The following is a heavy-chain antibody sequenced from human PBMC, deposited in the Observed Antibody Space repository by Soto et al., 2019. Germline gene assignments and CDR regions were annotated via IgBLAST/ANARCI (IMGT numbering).Heavy chain of an antibody. J-gene: IGHJ5*02. CDR2: INAGNGNT. CDR3: ARGGVAGTSWFDP. V-gene: IGHV1-3*01. CDR1: GYTFTSYA. D-gene: IGHD6-19*01. Sequence: ASVKVSCKASGYTFTSYAMHWVRQAPGQRLEWMGWINAGNGNTKYSQKFQGRVTITRDTSASTAYMELSSLRSEDMAVYYCARGGVAGTSWFDPWGQGTLVTVSS.